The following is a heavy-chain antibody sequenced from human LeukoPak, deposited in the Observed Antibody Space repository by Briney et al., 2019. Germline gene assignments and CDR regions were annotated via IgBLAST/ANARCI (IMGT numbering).Heavy chain of an antibody. Sequence: GGSLRLSCAASGFASGFTFSDYAVSWVRQAPGKGPEWVASVNGRGATTYYADSVRGRFTIPRDNSKNTVYLQMISLGADDTAAYFCAKAPATGEGYYFYYMDVWGKGTTVTVSS. CDR1: GFASGFTFSDYA. CDR3: AKAPATGEGYYFYYMDV. CDR2: VNGRGATT. V-gene: IGHV3-23*01. D-gene: IGHD7-27*01. J-gene: IGHJ6*03.